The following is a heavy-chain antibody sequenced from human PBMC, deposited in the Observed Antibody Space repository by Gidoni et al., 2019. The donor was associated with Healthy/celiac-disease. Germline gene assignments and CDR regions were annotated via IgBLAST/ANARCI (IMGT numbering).Heavy chain of an antibody. Sequence: EVQLLESGGGLVQAGGSLRLSYAASGFIFSSYPLRLVRQAPGKGLELVSAISGSGGSTYYADSVKGRFTISRDNSKNTLYLQMNSLRAEDTAVYYCAKVLGYCSSTSCVDYYYYGMDVWGQGTTVTVSS. D-gene: IGHD2-2*01. CDR1: GFIFSSYP. CDR3: AKVLGYCSSTSCVDYYYYGMDV. V-gene: IGHV3-23*01. J-gene: IGHJ6*02. CDR2: ISGSGGST.